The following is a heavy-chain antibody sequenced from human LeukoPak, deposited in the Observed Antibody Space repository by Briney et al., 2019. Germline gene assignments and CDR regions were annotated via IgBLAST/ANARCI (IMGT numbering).Heavy chain of an antibody. D-gene: IGHD2-2*01. CDR1: GYTFTSYY. CDR2: ISAYNGNT. V-gene: IGHV1-18*04. J-gene: IGHJ6*03. CDR3: ARNDCSSTSCYWYYYYMDV. Sequence: ASVKVSCKASGYTFTSYYMHWVRQAPGQGLEWMGWISAYNGNTNYAQKLQGRVTMTTDTSTSTAYMELRSLRSDDTAVYYCARNDCSSTSCYWYYYYMDVWGKGTTVTVSS.